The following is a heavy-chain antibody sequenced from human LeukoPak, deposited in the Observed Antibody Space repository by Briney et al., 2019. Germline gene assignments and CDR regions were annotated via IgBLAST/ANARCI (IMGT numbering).Heavy chain of an antibody. V-gene: IGHV4-34*01. Sequence: SETLSLTCGVYGGSFSAYYWGWIRQPPGKGLEWIGEINHSGSTNYNPSLKSRVTISVDTSKNQFSLKLSSVTAADTAVYYCARAARIVGAPPRFDYWGQGTLVTVSS. CDR1: GGSFSAYY. D-gene: IGHD1-26*01. CDR2: INHSGST. CDR3: ARAARIVGAPPRFDY. J-gene: IGHJ4*02.